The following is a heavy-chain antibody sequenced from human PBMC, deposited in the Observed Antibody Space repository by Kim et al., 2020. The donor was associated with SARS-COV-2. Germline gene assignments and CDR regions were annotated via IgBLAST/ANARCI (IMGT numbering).Heavy chain of an antibody. CDR2: IYYSGST. Sequence: SETLSLTCTVSGGSISSYYWSWIRQPPGKGLEWIGYIYYSGSTNYNPSLKSRVTISVDTSKNQFSLKLSSVTAADTAVYYCASVIDYYDSSGYYDAFDIWGQGTMVTVSS. CDR3: ASVIDYYDSSGYYDAFDI. CDR1: GGSISSYY. V-gene: IGHV4-59*01. J-gene: IGHJ3*02. D-gene: IGHD3-22*01.